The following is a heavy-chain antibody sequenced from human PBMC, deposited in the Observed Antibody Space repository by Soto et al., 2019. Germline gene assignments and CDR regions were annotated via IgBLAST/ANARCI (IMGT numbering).Heavy chain of an antibody. CDR2: IIPIFGTA. V-gene: IGHV1-69*13. D-gene: IGHD2-2*01. J-gene: IGHJ6*02. CDR1: GGTFGSYA. CDR3: ASRIGYCSSTSCYYYYYYGMDV. Sequence: ASVKVSCKASGGTFGSYARSWVRQAPGQGLEWMGGIIPIFGTANYAQKFQGRVTITADESTSTAYMELSSLRSEDTAVYYCASRIGYCSSTSCYYYYYYGMDVWGQGTTVTVSS.